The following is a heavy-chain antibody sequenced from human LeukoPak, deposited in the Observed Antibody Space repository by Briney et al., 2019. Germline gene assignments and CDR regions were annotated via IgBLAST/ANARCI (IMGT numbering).Heavy chain of an antibody. CDR3: AREAFIAVAGNLDY. V-gene: IGHV1-2*02. J-gene: IGHJ4*02. D-gene: IGHD6-19*01. CDR1: GYTFTGYY. CDR2: INPNSGGT. Sequence: GASVKVSCKASGYTFTGYYMHWVRQAPGQGLEWMGWINPNSGGTNYAQKFQGRVTMTRDTSISTAYMELSRLRSDDTAVYYCAREAFIAVAGNLDYWGQGTLVTVSS.